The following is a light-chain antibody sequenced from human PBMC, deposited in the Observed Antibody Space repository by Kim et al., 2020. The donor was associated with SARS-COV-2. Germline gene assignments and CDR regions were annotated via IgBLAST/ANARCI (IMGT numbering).Light chain of an antibody. CDR3: QQYNTWPPAYT. CDR2: GAS. V-gene: IGKV3-15*01. Sequence: SPGERATLSCRASQSVSSNLAWYQQKPGQAPRLLIYGASTRATDIPARFSGSGSGTEFTLSISSLQSEDSAVYYCQQYNTWPPAYTFGQGTKLEI. CDR1: QSVSSN. J-gene: IGKJ2*01.